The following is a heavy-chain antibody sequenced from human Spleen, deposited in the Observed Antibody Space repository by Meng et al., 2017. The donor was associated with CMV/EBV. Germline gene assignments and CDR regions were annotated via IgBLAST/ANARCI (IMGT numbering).Heavy chain of an antibody. CDR1: GGSIGSGNYD. J-gene: IGHJ5*02. CDR2: IHHSGSA. CDR3: ARAPRRWNYWFDP. Sequence: AAPGPLHPLQTPALPSTFSGGSIGSGNYDCGWIRQPPGKGLEWIGDIHHSGSAYYNPSLKSRVSISVDTSKNQFPLNLNSMTAADTAVYYCARAPRRWNYWFDPWGQGTLVTVSS. D-gene: IGHD1-7*01. V-gene: IGHV4-30-4*01.